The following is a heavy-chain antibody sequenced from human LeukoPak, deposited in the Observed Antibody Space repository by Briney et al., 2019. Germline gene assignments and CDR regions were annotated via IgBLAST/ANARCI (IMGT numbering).Heavy chain of an antibody. Sequence: PGGSLRLSCAASGFTFSSYSMNWVRQAPGKGLEWVSSISSSSSYIYYADSVKGRFTISRDNAKNSLYLQMNSLRAEDTAVYYCARARGIAAAGHSYYYYGMDVWGQGTTVTVSS. CDR1: GFTFSSYS. CDR2: ISSSSSYI. V-gene: IGHV3-21*01. J-gene: IGHJ6*02. CDR3: ARARGIAAAGHSYYYYGMDV. D-gene: IGHD6-13*01.